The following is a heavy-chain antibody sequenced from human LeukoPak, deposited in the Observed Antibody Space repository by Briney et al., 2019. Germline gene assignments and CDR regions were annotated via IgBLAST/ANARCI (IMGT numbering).Heavy chain of an antibody. Sequence: SETLSFTCAVYGGSFSGYYWSWIRQPPGKGLEWIGKINHSGSTNYNPSLKSRVTISVETTKKLFSQQRSSVTAADTAVYYAARSSSASYGSGRRGFDPWGQGTLVTVSS. J-gene: IGHJ5*02. V-gene: IGHV4-34*01. CDR3: ARSSSASYGSGRRGFDP. D-gene: IGHD3-10*01. CDR1: GGSFSGYY. CDR2: INHSGST.